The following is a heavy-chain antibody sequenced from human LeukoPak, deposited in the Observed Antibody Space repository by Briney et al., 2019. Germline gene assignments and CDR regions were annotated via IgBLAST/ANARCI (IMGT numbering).Heavy chain of an antibody. D-gene: IGHD3-22*01. V-gene: IGHV4-34*01. Sequence: SETLSLTCAVYGGSFSGYYWSWIRQPPGKGLEWIGEINHSGSTNYNPSLKSRVTISVDTSKNQFSLKLSSVTAADTAVYYCARGPARTGYDSSGYFDYWGQGTLVTVSS. CDR1: GGSFSGYY. CDR2: INHSGST. CDR3: ARGPARTGYDSSGYFDY. J-gene: IGHJ4*02.